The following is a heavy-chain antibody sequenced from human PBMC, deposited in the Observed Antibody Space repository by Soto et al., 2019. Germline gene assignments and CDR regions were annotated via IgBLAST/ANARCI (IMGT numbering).Heavy chain of an antibody. V-gene: IGHV3-11*01. CDR3: ARTMVRGVMTLQHYYYMDV. D-gene: IGHD3-10*01. CDR1: GFTFSDYY. Sequence: QVQLVESGGGLVKPGGSLRLSCAASGFTFSDYYMSWIRQAPGKGLEWVSYISSSGSTIYYADSVKGRFTISRDNAKNSLYLQMNSLRAEDTAVYCCARTMVRGVMTLQHYYYMDVWGKGTTVTVSS. J-gene: IGHJ6*03. CDR2: ISSSGSTI.